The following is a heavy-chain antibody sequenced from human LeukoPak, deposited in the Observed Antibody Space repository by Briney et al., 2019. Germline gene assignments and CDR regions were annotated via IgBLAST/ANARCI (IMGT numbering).Heavy chain of an antibody. J-gene: IGHJ4*02. Sequence: ASVKVSCRAFGYTFTSYYMHWVRQAPGQGLEWMGIINPSGGSTSYAQKFQGRVTMTRDTSTSTVYMELSSLRSEDTAVYYCAREVRKYKLDYWGQGTLVTVSP. D-gene: IGHD1-14*01. V-gene: IGHV1-46*01. CDR1: GYTFTSYY. CDR2: INPSGGST. CDR3: AREVRKYKLDY.